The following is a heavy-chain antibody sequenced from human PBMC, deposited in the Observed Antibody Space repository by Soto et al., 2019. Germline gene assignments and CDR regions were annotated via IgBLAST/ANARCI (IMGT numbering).Heavy chain of an antibody. D-gene: IGHD3-22*01. CDR1: GYTFTSYG. CDR3: ATQILDYYDSSGPTVY. Sequence: ASVKVSCKASGYTFTSYGISWVRQAPGQGLEWMGWISAYNGNTNYAQKLQGRVTMTTDTSTSTAYMELRSLRSDDTAVYYCATQILDYYDSSGPTVYWCPGPLVTVS. J-gene: IGHJ4*02. V-gene: IGHV1-18*01. CDR2: ISAYNGNT.